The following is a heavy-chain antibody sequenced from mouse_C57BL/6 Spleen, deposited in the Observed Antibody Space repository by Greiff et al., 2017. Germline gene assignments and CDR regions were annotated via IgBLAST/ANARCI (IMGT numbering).Heavy chain of an antibody. CDR3: ARSRDAMDY. CDR2: IFPGSGST. V-gene: IGHV1-75*01. Sequence: QVQLQQSGPELVKPGASVKISCKASGYTFTDYYINWVKQRPGQGLEWIGWIFPGSGSTYYNEKFKGKATLTVDKSSSTAYMLLRSLTSEDSAVYVCARSRDAMDYWGQGTSVTVSS. J-gene: IGHJ4*01. CDR1: GYTFTDYY.